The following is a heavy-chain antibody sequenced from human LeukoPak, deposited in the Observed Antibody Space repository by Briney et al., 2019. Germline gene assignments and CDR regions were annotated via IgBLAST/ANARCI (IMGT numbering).Heavy chain of an antibody. D-gene: IGHD3-3*01. J-gene: IGHJ4*02. CDR1: GGSISSYY. Sequence: SETLSLTCTVSGGSISSYYWSWIRQPPGKGLECIGYIYCSGSTNYNPSLKSRVTISVDTSKNQFSLKLTSVTAADTAVYFCARSHAQKWSGYSHWGQGTLVTVSS. V-gene: IGHV4-59*01. CDR2: IYCSGST. CDR3: ARSHAQKWSGYSH.